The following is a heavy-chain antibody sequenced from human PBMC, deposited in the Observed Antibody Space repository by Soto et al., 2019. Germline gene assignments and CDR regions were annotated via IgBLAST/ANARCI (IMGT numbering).Heavy chain of an antibody. CDR3: ARDDEYSGNGMDV. D-gene: IGHD3-10*01. CDR1: EFTFSNYG. CDR2: ILNDGSNR. Sequence: QVTLVESGGGVVQPGRSLRLSCAASEFTFSNYGMHWVRQAPGKGLEWVAVILNDGSNRFHADSVKDRFTISRDNSKNTLYLQINSLRAEDTAVYYCARDDEYSGNGMDVWGQGTTVTVS. V-gene: IGHV3-33*01. J-gene: IGHJ6*02.